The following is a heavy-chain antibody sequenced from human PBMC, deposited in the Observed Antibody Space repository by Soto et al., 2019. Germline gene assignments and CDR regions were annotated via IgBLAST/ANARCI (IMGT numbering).Heavy chain of an antibody. CDR1: GGTFSSYA. J-gene: IGHJ5*02. CDR3: ARVVGALGHWFDP. Sequence: GASVKVSCKASGGTFSSYAISWVRQAPGQGLEWMGGISAYNGNTNYAQKLQGRVTMTTDTSTSTAYMELRSLRSDDTAVYYCARVVGALGHWFDPWGQGTLVTVSS. V-gene: IGHV1-18*01. D-gene: IGHD1-26*01. CDR2: ISAYNGNT.